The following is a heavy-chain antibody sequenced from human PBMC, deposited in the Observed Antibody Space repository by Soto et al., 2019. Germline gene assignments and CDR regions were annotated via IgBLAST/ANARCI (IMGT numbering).Heavy chain of an antibody. Sequence: GGSLRLSCAASGLTFRRYAMTWVRQAPGKGLEWVSAINGDGDRTFYADSVKGRFTISRDNSKNTLYLQMNSLRAEDTAVYYCTTDRPYFDYWGQGTLVTVSS. CDR2: INGDGDRT. CDR1: GLTFRRYA. CDR3: TTDRPYFDY. J-gene: IGHJ4*02. V-gene: IGHV3-23*01.